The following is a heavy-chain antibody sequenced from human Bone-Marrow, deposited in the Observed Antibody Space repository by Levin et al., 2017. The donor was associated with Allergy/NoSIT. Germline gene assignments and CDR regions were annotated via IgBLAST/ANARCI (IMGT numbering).Heavy chain of an antibody. D-gene: IGHD3-10*01. Sequence: PSETLSLTCTVSGGSISSSSYYWGWIRQPPGKGLEWIGSIYYSGSTYYNPSLKSRVTISVDTSKNQFSLKLSSVTAADTAVYYCARVNYYGSGRIDYWGQGTLVTVSS. CDR3: ARVNYYGSGRIDY. CDR2: IYYSGST. CDR1: GGSISSSSYY. J-gene: IGHJ4*02. V-gene: IGHV4-39*07.